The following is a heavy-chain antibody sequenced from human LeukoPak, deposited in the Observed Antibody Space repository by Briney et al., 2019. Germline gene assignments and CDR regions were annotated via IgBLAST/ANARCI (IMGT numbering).Heavy chain of an antibody. D-gene: IGHD3-22*01. CDR3: ARDPLYYYDSSGYPFDY. Sequence: SETLSLTCTVSGGSISSSSYYWGWLRQPPGKGLGWIGSIYYSGSTYYNPSLKSRVTISVDTSKNQFSLKLSSVTAADTAVYYCARDPLYYYDSSGYPFDYWGQGTLVTVSS. CDR1: GGSISSSSYY. J-gene: IGHJ4*02. V-gene: IGHV4-39*07. CDR2: IYYSGST.